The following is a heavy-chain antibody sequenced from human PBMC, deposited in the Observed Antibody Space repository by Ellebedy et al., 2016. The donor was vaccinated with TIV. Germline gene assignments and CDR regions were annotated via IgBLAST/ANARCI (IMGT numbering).Heavy chain of an antibody. Sequence: AASVKVSCKASGYTFTSYAMHWVRQPPGQRLEWMGWINAGTGNTKYSQKFQGRVTITRDTSASTAYMELSSLRSEDTAMYYCARDLGSTSWYGNAFDIWGQGTMVTVSS. CDR3: ARDLGSTSWYGNAFDI. V-gene: IGHV1-3*01. D-gene: IGHD6-13*01. CDR1: GYTFTSYA. J-gene: IGHJ3*02. CDR2: INAGTGNT.